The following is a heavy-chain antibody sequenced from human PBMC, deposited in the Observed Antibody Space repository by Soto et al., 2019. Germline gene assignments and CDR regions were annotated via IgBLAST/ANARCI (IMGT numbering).Heavy chain of an antibody. D-gene: IGHD2-15*01. J-gene: IGHJ6*03. CDR1: GYTFTSYG. Sequence: ASVKVSCKASGYTFTSYGISWVRQAPGQGLEWMGWISAYNGNTNYAQKLQGRVTMTTDTSTSTAYMELRSLRSDDTAVYYCAIDYCSGGSCPRHDMDVWGKGTTVTVSS. CDR3: AIDYCSGGSCPRHDMDV. CDR2: ISAYNGNT. V-gene: IGHV1-18*01.